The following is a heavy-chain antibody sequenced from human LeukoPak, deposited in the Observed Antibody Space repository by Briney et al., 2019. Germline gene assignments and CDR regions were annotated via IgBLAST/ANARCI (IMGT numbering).Heavy chain of an antibody. CDR1: GFTFSSYA. Sequence: GGSLRLSCAASGFTFSSYAMSWVRQAPGKGLEWVSGISGTGGSTYHADSVKGRFTLSRDNSKDTLYLQMNSLRAEDTAVYYCAKAGNYDFWSGSSDYFDYWGQGTLVTVSS. D-gene: IGHD3-3*01. CDR3: AKAGNYDFWSGSSDYFDY. V-gene: IGHV3-23*01. J-gene: IGHJ4*02. CDR2: ISGTGGST.